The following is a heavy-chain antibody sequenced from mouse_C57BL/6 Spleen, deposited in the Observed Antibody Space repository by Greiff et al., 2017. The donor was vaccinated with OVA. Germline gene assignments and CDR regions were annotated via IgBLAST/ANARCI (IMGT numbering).Heavy chain of an antibody. CDR2: IDPSDSYT. CDR1: GYTFTSYW. V-gene: IGHV1-69*01. D-gene: IGHD1-1*01. CDR3: ARGYYSSSSFAY. Sequence: QVQLQQPGAELVMPGASVKLSCKASGYTFTSYWMHWVKQRPGQGLEWIGEIDPSDSYTNYNQKFKGKSTLTVDKSSSTAYMQLSSLTSEDSAVYYCARGYYSSSSFAYWGQGTLVTVSA. J-gene: IGHJ3*01.